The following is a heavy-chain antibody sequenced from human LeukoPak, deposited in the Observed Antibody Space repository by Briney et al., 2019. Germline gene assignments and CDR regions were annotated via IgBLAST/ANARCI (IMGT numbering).Heavy chain of an antibody. D-gene: IGHD3-22*01. CDR3: AREPLTDFTYYYDSSGYYY. J-gene: IGHJ4*02. V-gene: IGHV3-7*01. Sequence: PGGSLRLSCAASGFTFSSYWMSWVRQAPGKGLEWVANIKQDGSEKYYVDSVKGRFTISRDNAKNSLYLQMNSLRAEDTAVYYCAREPLTDFTYYYDSSGYYYWGQGTLVTVSS. CDR2: IKQDGSEK. CDR1: GFTFSSYW.